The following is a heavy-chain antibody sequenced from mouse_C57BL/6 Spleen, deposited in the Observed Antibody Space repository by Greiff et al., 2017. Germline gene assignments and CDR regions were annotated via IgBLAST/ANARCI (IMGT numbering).Heavy chain of an antibody. CDR3: ARFTTVVPDY. D-gene: IGHD1-1*01. CDR2: INPNNGGT. V-gene: IGHV1-26*01. CDR1: GYTFTDYY. J-gene: IGHJ2*01. Sequence: VQLQQSGPELVKPGASVKISCKASGYTFTDYYMNWVKQSHGKSLEWIGDINPNNGGTSYNQKFKGKATLTVDKSSSTAYMELRSLTSEDSAVYYCARFTTVVPDYWGQGTTLTVSS.